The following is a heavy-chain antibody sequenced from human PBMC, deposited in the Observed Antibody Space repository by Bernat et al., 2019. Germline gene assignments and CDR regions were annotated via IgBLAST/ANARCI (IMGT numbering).Heavy chain of an antibody. J-gene: IGHJ6*02. D-gene: IGHD3-22*01. V-gene: IGHV3-23*01. CDR2: ISGSGGST. CDR1: GFTFSSYA. Sequence: EVQLLESGGGLVQPGGSLRLSCAASGFTFSSYAMSWVRQAPGKGLEWVSAISGSGGSTYYADSVKCRFTISRDNSKNTLYLQMNSLRAEDTAVYYCAKSDSSGYYSGGLFCGMDVWGQGTTVTVSS. CDR3: AKSDSSGYYSGGLFCGMDV.